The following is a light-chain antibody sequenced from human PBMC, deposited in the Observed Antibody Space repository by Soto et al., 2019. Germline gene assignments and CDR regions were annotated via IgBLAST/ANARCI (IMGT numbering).Light chain of an antibody. CDR2: DNT. J-gene: IGLJ2*01. CDR1: SSNVGTKY. CDR3: ATWDTSLSAVV. V-gene: IGLV1-51*01. Sequence: QSVLTQPHSVSAAAGQKVTISCSGSSSNVGTKYVSWYQQLPATAPKLLIYDNTQRPSGIPDRFSGSKSGTSATLGITGLQTGDEADYFCATWDTSLSAVVFGGGTKLTVL.